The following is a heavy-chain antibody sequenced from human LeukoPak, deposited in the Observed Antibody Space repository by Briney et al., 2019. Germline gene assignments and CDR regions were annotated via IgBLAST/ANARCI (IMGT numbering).Heavy chain of an antibody. D-gene: IGHD6-13*01. Sequence: PSETLSLTCTVSGGSVNSGSYYWSWIRQPPGKGLEWIGYIYYSGSTNYNPSLKSRVTISVDTSKNQFSLKLSSVTAADTAVYYCARVRYSSSSRDFDYWDQGTLVTVSS. CDR2: IYYSGST. CDR1: GGSVNSGSYY. CDR3: ARVRYSSSSRDFDY. J-gene: IGHJ4*02. V-gene: IGHV4-61*01.